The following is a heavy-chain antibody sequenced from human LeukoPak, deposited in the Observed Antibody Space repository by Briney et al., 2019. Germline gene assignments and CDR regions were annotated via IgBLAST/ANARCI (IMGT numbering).Heavy chain of an antibody. J-gene: IGHJ4*02. V-gene: IGHV3-11*01. CDR1: GFTFSDYY. D-gene: IGHD3-10*01. Sequence: PGGSLRLSCAASGFTFSDYYMSWIRQAPGKGLEWASYISSSGSTIYYADSAKGRFTISRDNAKNSLYLQMNSLRAEDTALYYCARVDYYGSEYYFDYWGQGTLVTVSS. CDR3: ARVDYYGSEYYFDY. CDR2: ISSSGSTI.